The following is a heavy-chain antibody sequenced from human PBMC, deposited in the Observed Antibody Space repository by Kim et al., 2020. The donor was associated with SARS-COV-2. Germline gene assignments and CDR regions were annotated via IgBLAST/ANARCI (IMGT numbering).Heavy chain of an antibody. J-gene: IGHJ4*02. Sequence: SYAKKFQGRVTMTRDTSTSTVYMELSSLRSEDTAVYYCARDRVGATIPDYWGQGTLVTVSS. V-gene: IGHV1-46*01. D-gene: IGHD1-26*01. CDR3: ARDRVGATIPDY.